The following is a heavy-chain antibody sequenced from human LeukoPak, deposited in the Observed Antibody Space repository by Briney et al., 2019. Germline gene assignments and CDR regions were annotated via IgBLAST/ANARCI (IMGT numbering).Heavy chain of an antibody. CDR1: GGSISSGSYY. Sequence: SETLSLTCTVSGGSISSGSYYWSWIRQPPGKGLEWIGYIYYSGSTNYNPSLKSRVTISVDTSKNQFSLKLSSVTAADTAVYYCARSSYYYFGFLLWGQGTLVTVSS. J-gene: IGHJ4*02. CDR2: IYYSGST. CDR3: ARSSYYYFGFLL. D-gene: IGHD3-22*01. V-gene: IGHV4-61*01.